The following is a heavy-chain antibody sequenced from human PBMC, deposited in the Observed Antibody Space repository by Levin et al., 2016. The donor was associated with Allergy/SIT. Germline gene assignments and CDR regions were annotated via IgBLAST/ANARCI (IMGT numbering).Heavy chain of an antibody. CDR3: AKDKPEVVPAAIPHSGYFDL. CDR2: ISGSGGST. V-gene: IGHV3-23*01. Sequence: VRQAPGKGLEWVSAISGSGGSTYYADSVKGRFTISRDNSKNTLYLQMNSLRAEDTAVYYCAKDKPEVVPAAIPHSGYFDLWGRGTLVTVSS. D-gene: IGHD2-2*02. J-gene: IGHJ2*01.